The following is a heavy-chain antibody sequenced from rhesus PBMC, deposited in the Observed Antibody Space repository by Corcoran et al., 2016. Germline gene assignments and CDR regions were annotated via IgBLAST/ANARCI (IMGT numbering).Heavy chain of an antibody. CDR3: ASDWSSRY. V-gene: IGHV4-173*01. D-gene: IGHD6-13*01. J-gene: IGHJ4*01. CDR1: GGSISSNY. CDR2: IPSRMGST. Sequence: QLQLQESGPGLVKPSETLSLTCTVSGGSISSNYWSWIRRSPGKGLEWIGRIPSRMGSTNYNPSSMSRVTISTDTSKNQCSLKLTSVTAADTAVYFCASDWSSRYWGQGVLVTVSS.